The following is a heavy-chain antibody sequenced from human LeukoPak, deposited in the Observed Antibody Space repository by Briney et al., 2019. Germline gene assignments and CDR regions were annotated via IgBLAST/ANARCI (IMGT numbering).Heavy chain of an antibody. Sequence: GGSLRLSCAASGFTFSSYVMTWVRQAPGKGLEWVSSISGSGSISYYADSVKGRFTISRDNSKNTLYLQMNSLRAEDTAVYYCAKDVRGYTYGPGDYWGQGTLVTVSS. J-gene: IGHJ4*02. V-gene: IGHV3-23*01. CDR3: AKDVRGYTYGPGDY. CDR1: GFTFSSYV. D-gene: IGHD5-18*01. CDR2: ISGSGSIS.